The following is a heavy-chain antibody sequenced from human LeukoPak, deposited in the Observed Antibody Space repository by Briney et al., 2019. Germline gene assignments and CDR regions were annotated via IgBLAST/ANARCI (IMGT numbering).Heavy chain of an antibody. V-gene: IGHV4-31*11. CDR3: ASLANDFWSGYYY. CDR1: GGSFSGYY. CDR2: IYYSGST. J-gene: IGHJ4*02. D-gene: IGHD3-3*01. Sequence: SETLSLTCAVYGGSFSGYYWSWIRQHPGKGLEWIGYIYYSGSTYYNPSLKSRVTMSVDTSKSQFSLKLSSVTAADTAVYYCASLANDFWSGYYYWGQGTLVTVSS.